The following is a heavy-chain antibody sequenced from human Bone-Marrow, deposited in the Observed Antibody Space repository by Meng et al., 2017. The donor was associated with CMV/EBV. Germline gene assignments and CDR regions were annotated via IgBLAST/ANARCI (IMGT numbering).Heavy chain of an antibody. CDR1: GFTFSPYW. J-gene: IGHJ6*02. CDR3: ASIPYYDFWSGYGNYYYGMDV. V-gene: IGHV3-74*01. D-gene: IGHD3-3*01. CDR2: INSDGTST. Sequence: GESLKISCEASGFTFSPYWMHWVRQAPGKGLEWVSRINSDGTSTSYADSVKGRLTIYRDNAKNTAYLQMDSLRVEDTAVYYCASIPYYDFWSGYGNYYYGMDVWGQGTTVTVSS.